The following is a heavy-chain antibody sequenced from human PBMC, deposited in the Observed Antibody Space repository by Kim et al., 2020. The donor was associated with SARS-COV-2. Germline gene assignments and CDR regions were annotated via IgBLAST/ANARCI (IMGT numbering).Heavy chain of an antibody. D-gene: IGHD3-22*01. CDR2: MNPHTGNS. CDR1: GYTFTDYA. Sequence: ASVKVSCKASGYTFTDYAINWVRQATGQGLEWMGWMNPHTGNSGSTQKFRGRLTMSRDTSITTAYMELNSLRSEDTAVYYCARGKFFYDVSGWFDPWGQG. V-gene: IGHV1-8*01. J-gene: IGHJ5*02. CDR3: ARGKFFYDVSGWFDP.